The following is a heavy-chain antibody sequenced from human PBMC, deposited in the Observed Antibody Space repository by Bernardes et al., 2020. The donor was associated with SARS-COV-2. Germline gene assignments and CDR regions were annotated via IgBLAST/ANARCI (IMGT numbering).Heavy chain of an antibody. J-gene: IGHJ5*02. CDR1: GLTFTSNF. V-gene: IGHV3-66*01. D-gene: IGHD2-15*01. CDR2: FYGDGAT. CDR3: ARYLGYCSGGSCSP. Sequence: GGTLRLSCAGSGLTFTSNFLGWVRKAPGKGLEWVSNFYGDGATYYADSVKGRFTISRDNARSTLYLQISSLRAEDTAVYYCARYLGYCSGGSCSPWGQGTLVTVSS.